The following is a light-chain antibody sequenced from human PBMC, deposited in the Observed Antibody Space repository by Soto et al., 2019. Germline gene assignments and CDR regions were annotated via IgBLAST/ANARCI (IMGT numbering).Light chain of an antibody. CDR3: QHYDAYSRT. CDR2: KAS. CDR1: QSIDSW. J-gene: IGKJ1*01. Sequence: DIQMTQSPSTLSASIGDRVTITCRASQSIDSWLAWYQQKPGKAPKLLIYKASSLQSGVPSRFSGSGSGTEFTLTISGLHPDDFATYYCQHYDAYSRTFGQGTKVDVK. V-gene: IGKV1-5*03.